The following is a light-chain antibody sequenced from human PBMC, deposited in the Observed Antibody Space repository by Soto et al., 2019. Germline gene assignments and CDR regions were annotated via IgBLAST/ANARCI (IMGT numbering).Light chain of an antibody. Sequence: QSVLTQPPSVSGAPGQRVTISCTGSSSNIGAGYDVHWYQQLPGTAPKLLIYGNSNRPSGVPDRFSGSKSGTSASLAITGLHAEDEADYYCQSYDSSLSAFYVFGTGTKRTVL. J-gene: IGLJ1*01. CDR3: QSYDSSLSAFYV. CDR2: GNS. CDR1: SSNIGAGYD. V-gene: IGLV1-40*01.